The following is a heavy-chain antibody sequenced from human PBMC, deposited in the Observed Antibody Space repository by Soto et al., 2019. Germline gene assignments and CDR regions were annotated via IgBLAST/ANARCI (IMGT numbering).Heavy chain of an antibody. J-gene: IGHJ4*02. CDR1: GGCFSGVS. CDR2: IIPILGTA. Sequence: GASVKGSGKVAGGCFSGVSSNWVLHAHGQGFEWMGGIIPILGTANFTQKFQGRVTFTADESTTTAYMTLSSLTSEDTAIYYCTSFDSSGYYPQNHYRGQRTQVTVSS. D-gene: IGHD3-22*01. CDR3: TSFDSSGYYPQNHY. V-gene: IGHV1-69*01.